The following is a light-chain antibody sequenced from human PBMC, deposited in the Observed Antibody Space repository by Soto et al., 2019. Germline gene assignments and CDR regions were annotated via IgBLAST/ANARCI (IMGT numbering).Light chain of an antibody. CDR3: LQRGDCPQYS. CDR1: QSVRNY. Sequence: EIELTQSPATLCLSPGERATLSCRASQSVRNYLAWYQQKPGQAPRLLIYDASTMATGIPARFSGGGSGTDFTLTITSLEPEDFAVYYWLQRGDCPQYSFGQGTKLEV. CDR2: DAS. J-gene: IGKJ2*03. V-gene: IGKV3-11*01.